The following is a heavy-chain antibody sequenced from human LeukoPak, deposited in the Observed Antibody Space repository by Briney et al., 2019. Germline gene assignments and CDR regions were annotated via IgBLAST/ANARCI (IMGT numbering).Heavy chain of an antibody. V-gene: IGHV1-18*01. Sequence: ASVKVSCKASGYTFTSYGISWVRQAPGQGLEWMGWISAYNGSTNYAQKLQGRVTMTTDTSTSTAYMELRSLRSDDTAVYYCARDSPTGDYYDSSGYYRTPLVDYWGQGTLVTVSS. D-gene: IGHD3-22*01. J-gene: IGHJ4*02. CDR3: ARDSPTGDYYDSSGYYRTPLVDY. CDR1: GYTFTSYG. CDR2: ISAYNGST.